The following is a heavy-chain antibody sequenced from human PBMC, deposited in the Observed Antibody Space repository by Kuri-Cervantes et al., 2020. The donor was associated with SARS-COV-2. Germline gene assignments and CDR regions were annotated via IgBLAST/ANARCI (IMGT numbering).Heavy chain of an antibody. CDR3: ARERILPRRAFGYEFDS. Sequence: ASVKVSCKASGYTFTSYAMHWVRQAPGQRLEWMGWINAGNGNTKYSQKFQGRVTITRDTSASTAYMELSSLRSEDTAVYYCARERILPRRAFGYEFDSWGQGTLVTVSS. CDR2: INAGNGNT. CDR1: GYTFTSYA. J-gene: IGHJ4*02. V-gene: IGHV1-3*01. D-gene: IGHD5-12*01.